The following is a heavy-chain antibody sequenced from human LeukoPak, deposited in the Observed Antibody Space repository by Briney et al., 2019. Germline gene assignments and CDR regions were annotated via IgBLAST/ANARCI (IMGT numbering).Heavy chain of an antibody. D-gene: IGHD4-11*01. V-gene: IGHV1-2*02. J-gene: IGHJ4*02. Sequence: EASVKVSCNTSGYTFTGYYMHWVRQAPGQGLEWMGWINPNSGGTNYAQKFQDRVTMTRDTSISTAYMELTRLRSDDTAVYYCATGDSNWSFDYWGQGTLVTVSS. CDR1: GYTFTGYY. CDR2: INPNSGGT. CDR3: ATGDSNWSFDY.